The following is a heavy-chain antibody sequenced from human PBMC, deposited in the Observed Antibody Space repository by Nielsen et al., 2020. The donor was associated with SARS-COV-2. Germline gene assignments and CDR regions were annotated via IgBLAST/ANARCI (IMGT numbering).Heavy chain of an antibody. J-gene: IGHJ4*02. Sequence: ASVKVSCKASGYTFTGYYMHWVRQAPGQGLEWMGIINPSGGSTSYAQKFQGRVTMTRDTSTSTVYMELSSLRSEDTAVYYCARVAGEGAMALWGQGTLVTVSS. V-gene: IGHV1-46*01. D-gene: IGHD5-18*01. CDR3: ARVAGEGAMAL. CDR1: GYTFTGYY. CDR2: INPSGGST.